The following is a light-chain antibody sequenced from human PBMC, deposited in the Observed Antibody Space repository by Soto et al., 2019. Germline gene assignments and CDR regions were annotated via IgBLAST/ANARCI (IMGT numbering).Light chain of an antibody. CDR1: QGITNY. Sequence: IHMTQSPSSRSASVGDRVTITCRASQGITNYLAWYQLKPGKVPNLLIYAASTLQSGVPSRFSGSGSGTDFTLTISSLQPEDVATYYCQKYNSAPLWAFGQGTKVDIK. CDR3: QKYNSAPLWA. CDR2: AAS. J-gene: IGKJ1*01. V-gene: IGKV1-27*01.